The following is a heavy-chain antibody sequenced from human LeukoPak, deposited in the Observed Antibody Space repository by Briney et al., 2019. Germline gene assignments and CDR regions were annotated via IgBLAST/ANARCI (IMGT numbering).Heavy chain of an antibody. D-gene: IGHD3-10*01. CDR1: GYTFTSCY. CDR3: ARGAALLKSRFDP. J-gene: IGHJ5*02. CDR2: INPSGGST. V-gene: IGHV1-46*01. Sequence: ASVEVSCKASGYTFTSCYMHWVRQAPGQGLEWMGIINPSGGSTSYAQKFQGRVTMTRGMSTSTVYMELSSLRSEDTAVCYCARGAALLKSRFDPWGQGTLVTVSS.